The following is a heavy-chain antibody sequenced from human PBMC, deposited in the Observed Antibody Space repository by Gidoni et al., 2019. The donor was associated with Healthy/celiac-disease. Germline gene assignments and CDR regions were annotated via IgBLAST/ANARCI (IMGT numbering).Heavy chain of an antibody. CDR1: GGSFSGYY. CDR2: INHSGST. J-gene: IGHJ6*02. CDR3: ALSSGWYYYYGMDV. Sequence: QVQLQQWGAGLLKPSETLSLTCAVYGGSFSGYYWSWIRQPPGKGLEWIGEINHSGSTNYNPSLKSRVTISVDTSKNQFSLKLSSVTAADTAVYYCALSSGWYYYYGMDVWGQGTTVTVSS. V-gene: IGHV4-34*01. D-gene: IGHD6-19*01.